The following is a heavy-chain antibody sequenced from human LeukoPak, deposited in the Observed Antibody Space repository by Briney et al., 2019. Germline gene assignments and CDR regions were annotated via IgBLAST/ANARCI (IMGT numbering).Heavy chain of an antibody. J-gene: IGHJ4*02. D-gene: IGHD6-6*01. CDR1: GFTFDDYA. Sequence: AGRSLRLSCAASGFTFDDYAMHWVRHAPGKGLEWVSGISWNSGSIGYADSVKGRFTISRDNAKNSLYLQMNSLRAEDTALYYCAKGQKWQLVLFDYWGQGTLVTVSS. CDR3: AKGQKWQLVLFDY. CDR2: ISWNSGSI. V-gene: IGHV3-9*01.